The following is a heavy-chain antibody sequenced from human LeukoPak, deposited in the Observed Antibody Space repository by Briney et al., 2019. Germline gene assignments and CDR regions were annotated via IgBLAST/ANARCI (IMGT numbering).Heavy chain of an antibody. CDR2: ISSGSSTI. CDR3: ARAYSGYTYGYHY. D-gene: IGHD5-18*01. CDR1: GFTFSSYA. V-gene: IGHV3-48*01. J-gene: IGHJ4*02. Sequence: PGGSLRLSCAASGFTFSSYAMSWVRQAPGKGLEWISYISSGSSTIYYADSVKGRFTISRDNAKNSLYLQMNSLRAEDTAVYYCARAYSGYTYGYHYWGQGTLVTVSS.